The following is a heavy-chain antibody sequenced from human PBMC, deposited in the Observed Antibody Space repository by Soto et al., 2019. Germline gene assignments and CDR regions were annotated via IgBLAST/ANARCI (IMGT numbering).Heavy chain of an antibody. V-gene: IGHV1-69*01. CDR1: GGTFSIYG. D-gene: IGHD2-8*02. J-gene: IGHJ6*02. CDR2: IIPILTTP. CDR3: ATSVGIAPTGEDGMDV. Sequence: QVQLVQSGAEVKKTGSSVKVSCKASGGTFSIYGFSWARQAPGQGPEWIGGIIPILTTPNYAQKFHGRVTMVADESTTTVYMELSSLKSEDTAMYYCATSVGIAPTGEDGMDVWGQGTSVTVSS.